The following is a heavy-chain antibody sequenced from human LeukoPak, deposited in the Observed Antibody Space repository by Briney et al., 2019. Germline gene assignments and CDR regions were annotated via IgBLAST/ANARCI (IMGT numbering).Heavy chain of an antibody. Sequence: GSVKVSCKASGYTFTSYGISWVPQAPGQGLEGMLSISGYNGNTNYAQKLQGRVTMTTDTWTNTAYMELRSLKSVEPAVNYFASGPRNNYNYNGYYYWMDAWGQRTPVPVSS. D-gene: IGHD1-7*01. CDR3: ASGPRNNYNYNGYYYWMDA. CDR2: ISGYNGNT. CDR1: GYTFTSYG. J-gene: IGHJ5*01. V-gene: IGHV1-18*01.